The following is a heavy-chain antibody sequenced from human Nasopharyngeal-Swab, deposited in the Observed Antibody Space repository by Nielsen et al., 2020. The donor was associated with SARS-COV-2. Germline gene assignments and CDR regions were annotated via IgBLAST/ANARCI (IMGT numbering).Heavy chain of an antibody. CDR1: GFTFDTFG. D-gene: IGHD4-17*01. V-gene: IGHV3-23*01. Sequence: GGSLRLSCAASGFTFDTFGMTWVRQAPGKGPEWVSRISGSGSGTYYADSVKGRFTISRDNSKNTLYLQMNSLRADDTAVYYCAKGGVSVYGDSYYFDFWGQGTLVTVSS. CDR3: AKGGVSVYGDSYYFDF. J-gene: IGHJ4*02. CDR2: ISGSGSGT.